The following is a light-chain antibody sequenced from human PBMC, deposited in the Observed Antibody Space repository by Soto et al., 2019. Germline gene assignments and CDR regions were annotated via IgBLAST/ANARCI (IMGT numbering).Light chain of an antibody. Sequence: EIVLTQSPGTLSLSPGERATLSCRASQRVTSNYLAWYQQKPGQAPRLLIYGASSRATGIPDRFSGSGYGTDFTLTISRLESEDFAVYYCQQYGSLITFGQGTRLEI. CDR1: QRVTSNY. J-gene: IGKJ5*01. CDR3: QQYGSLIT. CDR2: GAS. V-gene: IGKV3-20*01.